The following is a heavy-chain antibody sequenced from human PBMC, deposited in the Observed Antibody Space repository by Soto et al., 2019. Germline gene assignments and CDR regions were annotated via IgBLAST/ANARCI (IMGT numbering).Heavy chain of an antibody. D-gene: IGHD4-17*01. J-gene: IGHJ4*02. CDR3: ARAYGEYVFDY. Sequence: SETLSLTCTVSGGSISSYYWSWIRQPPGKGLEWIGYIYYSGSTNYNPSLKSRVTISVDTSKNQFSLKLSSVTAADTAVYYCARAYGEYVFDYWGQGNLVTVSS. CDR1: GGSISSYY. CDR2: IYYSGST. V-gene: IGHV4-59*01.